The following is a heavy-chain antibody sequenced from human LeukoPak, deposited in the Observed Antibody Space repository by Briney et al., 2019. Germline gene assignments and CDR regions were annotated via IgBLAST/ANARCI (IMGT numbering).Heavy chain of an antibody. V-gene: IGHV4-39*07. CDR1: GGSVGSSSYY. CDR3: ARVRSPYYDYVWGDFDY. D-gene: IGHD3-16*01. J-gene: IGHJ4*02. Sequence: SETLSLTCIVSGGSVGSSSYYWGWIRQPPGRGLEWIGSVYYKGNTYYTPSLKSRVTMSVDTSKNQFSLKLSSVTAADTAVYYCARVRSPYYDYVWGDFDYWGQGTLVTVSS. CDR2: VYYKGNT.